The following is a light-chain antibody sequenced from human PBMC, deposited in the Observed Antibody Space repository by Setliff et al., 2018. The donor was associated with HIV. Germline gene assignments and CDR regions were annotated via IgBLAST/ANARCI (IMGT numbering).Light chain of an antibody. CDR1: SSDVGAYNS. J-gene: IGLJ1*01. CDR3: TSYTSSSTYV. V-gene: IGLV2-14*03. CDR2: DVS. Sequence: SVLTQPASVSGSPGQSITISCPGTSSDVGAYNSVSWYQQHPGKAPKLTIYDVSDRPSGVSNRFSGSKSGNTASLTISGLQAEDEADYYCTSYTSSSTYVFGTGTKVTVL.